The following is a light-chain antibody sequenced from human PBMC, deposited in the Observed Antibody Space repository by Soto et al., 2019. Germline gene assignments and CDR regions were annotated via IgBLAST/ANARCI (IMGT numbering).Light chain of an antibody. CDR2: EVS. J-gene: IGLJ3*02. Sequence: QSALTQPASVSGSPGQSITISCTGTSSDVGGYNYVSWYQQYAGKAPKLMIYEVSNRPSGVSNRFSGSKSGNTASLTISGLQAEDEAAYYCSSYTTSNTPTWVFGGGTQLTVL. CDR3: SSYTTSNTPTWV. CDR1: SSDVGGYNY. V-gene: IGLV2-14*01.